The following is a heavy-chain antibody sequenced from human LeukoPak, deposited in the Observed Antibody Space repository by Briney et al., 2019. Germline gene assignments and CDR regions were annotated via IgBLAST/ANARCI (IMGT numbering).Heavy chain of an antibody. CDR2: INPNSGGT. D-gene: IGHD3-22*01. CDR3: ARDRRANYYDSSGNAWGY. J-gene: IGHJ4*02. Sequence: ASVKVSCKASGYTFTGYYMHWVRQAPGQGLEWMGWINPNSGGTNYAQKFQGRVTMTRDTSISTAYMELSRLRSDDTAVYYCARDRRANYYDSSGNAWGYWGQGTLVTVSS. CDR1: GYTFTGYY. V-gene: IGHV1-2*02.